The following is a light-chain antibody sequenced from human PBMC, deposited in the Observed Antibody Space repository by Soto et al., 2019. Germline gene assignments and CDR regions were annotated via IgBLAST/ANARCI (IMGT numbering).Light chain of an antibody. J-gene: IGKJ1*01. V-gene: IGKV3-15*01. CDR3: QQHSKWTRT. CDR2: GAS. CDR1: ESVSSN. Sequence: EIVMTQSPATLSVSPGERATLSCRASESVSSNLAWYQQKPGQAPRLLFYGASTRVTDIPARFSGTGSGTEFTLTISSLQSEDFAVYYCQQHSKWTRTSGQGTKV.